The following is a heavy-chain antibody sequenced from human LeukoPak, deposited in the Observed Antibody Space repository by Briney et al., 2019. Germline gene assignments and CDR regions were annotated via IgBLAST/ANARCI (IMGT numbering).Heavy chain of an antibody. Sequence: GGSLRLSCAASGLTVSSTYMSWVRQTPGKGLEWVSVIYSDGRTYYADSVKGRFTISRDNSKNTLYLQMNSLRAEDTAVYYCARDSGRFDVFDIWGQGTMVTVSS. V-gene: IGHV3-53*01. CDR1: GLTVSSTY. D-gene: IGHD3-10*01. CDR3: ARDSGRFDVFDI. CDR2: IYSDGRT. J-gene: IGHJ3*02.